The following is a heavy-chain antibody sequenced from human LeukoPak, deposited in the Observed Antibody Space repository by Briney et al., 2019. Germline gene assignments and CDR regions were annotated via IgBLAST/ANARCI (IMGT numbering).Heavy chain of an antibody. J-gene: IGHJ6*02. CDR3: ARDGLYSNYAYYYYGMDV. CDR1: GGSISSSSYY. D-gene: IGHD4-11*01. Sequence: SETLSLTCTVSGGSISSSSYYWGWIRQPPGKGLEWIGSIYYSGSTYYNPSLKSRVTISVDTSKNQFSLKLSSVTAADTAVYYCARDGLYSNYAYYYYGMDVWGQGTTVTVSS. CDR2: IYYSGST. V-gene: IGHV4-39*02.